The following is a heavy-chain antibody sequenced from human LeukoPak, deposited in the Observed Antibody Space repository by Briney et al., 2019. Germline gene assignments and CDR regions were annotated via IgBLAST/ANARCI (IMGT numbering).Heavy chain of an antibody. J-gene: IGHJ4*02. CDR3: ARVSDTGYSSSWDHFDY. Sequence: GESLKISCKGSGYSFTSYWIGWVRQMPGKGLEWMGIIYPGDSDTRYSPSFQGQVTISADKSISTAYLQWSSLKASDTAMYYCARVSDTGYSSSWDHFDYWGQGTLVTLSS. CDR1: GYSFTSYW. D-gene: IGHD6-13*01. V-gene: IGHV5-51*01. CDR2: IYPGDSDT.